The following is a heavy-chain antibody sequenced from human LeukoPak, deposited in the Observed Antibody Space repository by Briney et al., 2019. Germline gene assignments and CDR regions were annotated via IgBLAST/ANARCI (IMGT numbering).Heavy chain of an antibody. V-gene: IGHV4-34*01. CDR1: GGSFSGYY. Sequence: PSETLSLTCAVYGGSFSGYYWSWIRQPPGKGLEWIGEINHSGSTIYNPSLKSRVTISVDTSKNQFSLKLSSVTAADTAVYYCASAQGVRGVIRNGSFDYWGQGTLVTVSS. D-gene: IGHD3-10*01. CDR3: ASAQGVRGVIRNGSFDY. CDR2: INHSGST. J-gene: IGHJ4*02.